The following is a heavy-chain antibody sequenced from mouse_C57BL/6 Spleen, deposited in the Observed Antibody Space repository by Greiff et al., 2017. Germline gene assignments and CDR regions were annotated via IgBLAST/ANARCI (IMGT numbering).Heavy chain of an antibody. CDR2: ISYDGSN. J-gene: IGHJ4*01. CDR3: ARVGDYDVYAMDY. D-gene: IGHD2-4*01. CDR1: GYSITSGYY. Sequence: DVQLVESGPGLVKPSQSLSLTCSVTGYSITSGYYWNWIRQFPGNKLEWMGYISYDGSNNYNPSLKNRISITRDTSKNQFFLKLNSVTTEDTATYYCARVGDYDVYAMDYWGQGTSVTVSS. V-gene: IGHV3-6*01.